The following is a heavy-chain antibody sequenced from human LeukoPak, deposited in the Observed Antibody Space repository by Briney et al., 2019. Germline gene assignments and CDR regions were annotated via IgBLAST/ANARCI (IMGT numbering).Heavy chain of an antibody. J-gene: IGHJ6*03. Sequence: ASVKVSCKASGYTFTSYAMNWVRQAPGQGLEWMGWINTNTGNPTYAQGFTGRFVFSLDTSVSTAYLQISSLKAEDTAVYYCARRGGTTYPAHYYYMDVWGKGTTVTVSS. V-gene: IGHV7-4-1*02. CDR2: INTNTGNP. D-gene: IGHD1-7*01. CDR3: ARRGGTTYPAHYYYMDV. CDR1: GYTFTSYA.